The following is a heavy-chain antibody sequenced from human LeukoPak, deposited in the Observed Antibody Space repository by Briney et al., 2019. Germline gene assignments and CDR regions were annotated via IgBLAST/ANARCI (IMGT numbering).Heavy chain of an antibody. CDR3: ARRSVAGATTGYYYDS. D-gene: IGHD1-26*01. Sequence: GGSLRLSCAASGFTLSSYAMSWVRQAPGKELEWVSAISGSGGSTYYADSVKGRFTISRDNAKNSVYLQMSSLRVDDTAFYYCARRSVAGATTGYYYDSWGQGTLVTVSS. J-gene: IGHJ4*02. V-gene: IGHV3-23*01. CDR2: ISGSGGST. CDR1: GFTLSSYA.